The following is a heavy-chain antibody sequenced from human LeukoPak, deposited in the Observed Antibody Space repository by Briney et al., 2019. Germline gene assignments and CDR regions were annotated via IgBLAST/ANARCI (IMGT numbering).Heavy chain of an antibody. V-gene: IGHV3-9*01. CDR2: ISWNSGSI. J-gene: IGHJ6*02. D-gene: IGHD3-10*01. CDR1: GFTFSSYA. Sequence: GGSLRLSCAASGFTFSSYAMSWVRQAPGKGLEWVSGISWNSGSIDYADSVKGRFTISRDNAKNSLYLQMNSLRAEDTALYYCAKDIISVRGYHYYYGMDVWGQGTTVTVSS. CDR3: AKDIISVRGYHYYYGMDV.